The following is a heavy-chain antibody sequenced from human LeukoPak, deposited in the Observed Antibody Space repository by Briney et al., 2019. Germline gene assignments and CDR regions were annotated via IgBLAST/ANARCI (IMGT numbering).Heavy chain of an antibody. CDR1: GYTFTSYY. CDR3: ARYLCSSTSCYRDAFDI. D-gene: IGHD2-2*02. Sequence: GASVKVSCKASGYTFTSYYINWVRQASGQGLEWMGWMNPNSGNTGYAQKFQGRVTMTRNTSISTAYMELSSLRSEDTAVYYCARYLCSSTSCYRDAFDIWGQGTMVTVSS. CDR2: MNPNSGNT. J-gene: IGHJ3*02. V-gene: IGHV1-8*01.